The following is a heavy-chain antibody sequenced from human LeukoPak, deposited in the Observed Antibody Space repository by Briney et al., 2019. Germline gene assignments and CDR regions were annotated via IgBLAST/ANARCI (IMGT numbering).Heavy chain of an antibody. D-gene: IGHD1-26*01. J-gene: IGHJ4*02. V-gene: IGHV3-23*01. CDR1: GFTFSSYA. CDR3: AKDQTAKVGATLDY. Sequence: GASLRLSCAASGFTFSSYAMSWVRQAPGKGLEWVSAISGSGGSTYYADSVKGRFTISRDNSKNTLYLQMNSLRAEDTAVYCCAKDQTAKVGATLDYWGQGTLVTVSS. CDR2: ISGSGGST.